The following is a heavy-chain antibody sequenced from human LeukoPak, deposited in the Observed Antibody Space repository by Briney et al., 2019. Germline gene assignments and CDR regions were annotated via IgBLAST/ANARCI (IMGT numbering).Heavy chain of an antibody. D-gene: IGHD4-17*01. J-gene: IGHJ4*02. V-gene: IGHV3-23*01. CDR2: ITGTGGST. Sequence: GGSLRLSCASSGFTFSTYAMSWVRQAPGQGLEWVSTITGTGGSTYYADSVKGRFTISRDNSKNTLYLQMNSLRAEDTAVYYCARDSYGDFSFDYWGQGTLVTVSS. CDR3: ARDSYGDFSFDY. CDR1: GFTFSTYA.